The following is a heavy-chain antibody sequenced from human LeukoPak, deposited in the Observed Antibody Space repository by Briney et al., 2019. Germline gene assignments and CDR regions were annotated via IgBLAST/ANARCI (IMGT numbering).Heavy chain of an antibody. CDR2: IYYSGRT. Sequence: SETLSLTCTVSGDSVSPYCWSWIRQPPGKGLEWIGYIYYSGRTNYNPSLKSRVTISVDTSKNQFSLKLSSVTAADTAVYYCARVGGEFDYFASSGFDYWGQGTLVTVSS. D-gene: IGHD3-22*01. J-gene: IGHJ4*02. V-gene: IGHV4-59*02. CDR3: ARVGGEFDYFASSGFDY. CDR1: GDSVSPYC.